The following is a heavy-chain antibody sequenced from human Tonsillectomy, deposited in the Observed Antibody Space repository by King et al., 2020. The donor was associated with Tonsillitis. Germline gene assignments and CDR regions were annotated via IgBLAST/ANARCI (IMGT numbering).Heavy chain of an antibody. V-gene: IGHV3-64*05. CDR2: ISKTGNNT. D-gene: IGHD3/OR15-3a*01. J-gene: IGHJ4*02. CDR3: VKDGLGVGDF. CDR1: GFNFNNYA. Sequence: VQLVESGGGLVQPGGSLRLSCSASGFNFNNYAMQWVRQAPGKGMEYVAAISKTGNNTFYGDSVKGRFTISRDNSKNTLYVQMSSLRVEDTAVYYCVKDGLGVGDFWGQGTLVTVSS.